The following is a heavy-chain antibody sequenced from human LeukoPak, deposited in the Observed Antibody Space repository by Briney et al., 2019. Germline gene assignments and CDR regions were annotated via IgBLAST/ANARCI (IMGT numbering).Heavy chain of an antibody. J-gene: IGHJ6*03. D-gene: IGHD5-18*01. CDR1: GYTFTSYY. CDR3: VVRGYSYGFYYYYMDV. Sequence: ASVKVSCKASGYTFTSYYMHWVRQAPGQGLEWTGWINPNSGGANYAQKFQGRVTMTRDTSISTAYMELSRLRSDDTAVYYCVVRGYSYGFYYYYMDVWGKGTTVTISS. V-gene: IGHV1-2*02. CDR2: INPNSGGA.